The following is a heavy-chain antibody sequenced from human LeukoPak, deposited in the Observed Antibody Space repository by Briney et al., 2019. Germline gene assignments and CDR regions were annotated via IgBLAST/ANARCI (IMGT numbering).Heavy chain of an antibody. Sequence: VSVKVSCKASGYTFTSYGISWVRQAPGQGLEWMGWISAYNGNTNYAQKLQGRVTMTTDTSTSTAYMELRSLRSDDTAVYYCARVDYDSSGYYYNYYYYGMDVWGQGTTVTVSS. CDR3: ARVDYDSSGYYYNYYYYGMDV. D-gene: IGHD3-22*01. CDR2: ISAYNGNT. J-gene: IGHJ6*02. CDR1: GYTFTSYG. V-gene: IGHV1-18*01.